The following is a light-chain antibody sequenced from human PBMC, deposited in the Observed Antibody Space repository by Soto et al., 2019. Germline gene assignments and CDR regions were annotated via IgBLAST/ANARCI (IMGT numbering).Light chain of an antibody. J-gene: IGKJ4*01. CDR3: QHRSNWPLT. CDR2: DAS. V-gene: IGKV3-11*01. Sequence: EIVLTQSPATLSSSPGERATLSCRASQSVSSFIAWYQQRPGQAPRLLIYDASNRATGIPSRFSGSGSGTDFTLTISSLEPEDFAVNYCQHRSNWPLTFGGGTKVEIK. CDR1: QSVSSF.